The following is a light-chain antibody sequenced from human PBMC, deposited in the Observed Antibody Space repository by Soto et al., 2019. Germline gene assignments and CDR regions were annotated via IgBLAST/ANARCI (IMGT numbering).Light chain of an antibody. Sequence: QSALTQPASVSGSPGQSITISCTGTSSDVGGYNYVSWYQQHPGKAPKLMIYDVRNRPSGVSNRFSGSKSGNTASLTISGLQAEDEADYYCSSYTRSSTLVFGTGTTLTVL. CDR1: SSDVGGYNY. CDR3: SSYTRSSTLV. CDR2: DVR. V-gene: IGLV2-14*01. J-gene: IGLJ1*01.